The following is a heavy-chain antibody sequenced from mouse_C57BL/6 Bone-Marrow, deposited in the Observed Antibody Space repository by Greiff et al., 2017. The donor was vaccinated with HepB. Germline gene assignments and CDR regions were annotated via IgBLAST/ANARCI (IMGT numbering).Heavy chain of an antibody. V-gene: IGHV5-9-1*02. CDR3: TRDRLPPYYYAMDY. CDR1: GFTFSSYA. CDR2: ISSGGDYI. J-gene: IGHJ4*01. D-gene: IGHD2-2*01. Sequence: LVESGEGLVKPGGSLKLSCAASGFTFSSYAMSWVRQTPEKRLEWVAYISSGGDYIYYADTVKGRFTISRDNARNTLYLQMSSLKSEDTAMYYCTRDRLPPYYYAMDYWGQGTSVTVSS.